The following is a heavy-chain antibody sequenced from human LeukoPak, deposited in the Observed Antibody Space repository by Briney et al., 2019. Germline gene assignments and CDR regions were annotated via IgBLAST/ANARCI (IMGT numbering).Heavy chain of an antibody. CDR2: IYNGVPT. V-gene: IGHV4-4*09. Sequence: SETLSLTCTTSGAPISRFYWSWVRQPPGKGLEWIGNIYNGVPTFFNPSLKSRVTLSVDTSKTQFSLQLASVTAADTGVYYCVQTTGWPGFDYWGQGILVTVSS. J-gene: IGHJ4*02. CDR3: VQTTGWPGFDY. D-gene: IGHD6-19*01. CDR1: GAPISRFY.